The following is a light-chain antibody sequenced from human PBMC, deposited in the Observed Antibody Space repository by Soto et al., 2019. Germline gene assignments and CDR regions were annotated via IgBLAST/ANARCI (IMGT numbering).Light chain of an antibody. CDR2: GTS. CDR3: QQSYRSPLN. J-gene: IGKJ3*01. CDR1: QNISHF. Sequence: DIQMTQSPLSLSASVGESVTITCRASQNISHFLNWYQQKPGKPPRLLIFGTSNLQSGVPSRFRGSRSATGFSLTISGLQPEDFSTYICQQSYRSPLNFGPGTRVA. V-gene: IGKV1-39*01.